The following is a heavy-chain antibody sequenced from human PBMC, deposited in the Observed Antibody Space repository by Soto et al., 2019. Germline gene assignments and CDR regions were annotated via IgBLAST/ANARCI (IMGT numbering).Heavy chain of an antibody. CDR3: AEWACIKILGVAYNWFDP. CDR2: ISGSGGNT. Sequence: EVQLLESGGGLVQPGGSLRLSCAASGFTFSSYAMSWVRQAPGKGLEWVSAISGSGGNTYYADSVKGRFTISRENSKNRLYLEMNNERDGDTAVYYCAEWACIKILGVAYNWFDPCGQGPLVSVS. CDR1: GFTFSSYA. J-gene: IGHJ5*02. D-gene: IGHD3-3*01. V-gene: IGHV3-23*01.